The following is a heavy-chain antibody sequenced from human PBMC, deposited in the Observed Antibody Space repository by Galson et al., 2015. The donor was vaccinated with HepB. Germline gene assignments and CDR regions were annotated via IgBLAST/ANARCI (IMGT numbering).Heavy chain of an antibody. D-gene: IGHD3-3*01. Sequence: SLRLSCAASGFTFSSYSMNWVRQAPGKGLEWVSSISSSSSYIYYADSVKGRFTISRDNAKNSLYLQMNSLRAEDTAVYYCASVRDKYYDFWSGYYSPRGMDVWDQGTTVTVSS. J-gene: IGHJ6*02. CDR2: ISSSSSYI. CDR1: GFTFSSYS. V-gene: IGHV3-21*01. CDR3: ASVRDKYYDFWSGYYSPRGMDV.